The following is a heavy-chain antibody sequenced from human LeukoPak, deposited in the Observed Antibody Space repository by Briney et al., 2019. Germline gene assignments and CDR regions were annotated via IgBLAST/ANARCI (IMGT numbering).Heavy chain of an antibody. V-gene: IGHV3-69-1*01. D-gene: IGHD6-13*01. CDR2: IGSDNKP. CDR1: GFTFSAYA. CDR3: ARVLGSSWYLRGAFDI. J-gene: IGHJ3*02. Sequence: GGSLRLSCEASGFTFSAYAMTWVRQAPGKGLEWVSSIGSDNKPHYSESVKGRFAISRDNAKNSLYLQMNSLRAEDTAVYYCARVLGSSWYLRGAFDIWGQGTMVTVSS.